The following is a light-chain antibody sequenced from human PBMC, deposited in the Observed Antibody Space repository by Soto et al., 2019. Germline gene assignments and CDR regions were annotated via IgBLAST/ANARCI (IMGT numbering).Light chain of an antibody. Sequence: QSVLTQPPSVSAAPGQKVTISCSGSRSNIASNFVSWYQQFPGTAPKLLIYDNNQRPSGIPDRFSGSKSGTLATLGITGLQTGDEADYYCGTWDGSLSGKVFGGGTKVTVL. J-gene: IGLJ2*01. CDR2: DNN. CDR3: GTWDGSLSGKV. V-gene: IGLV1-51*01. CDR1: RSNIASNF.